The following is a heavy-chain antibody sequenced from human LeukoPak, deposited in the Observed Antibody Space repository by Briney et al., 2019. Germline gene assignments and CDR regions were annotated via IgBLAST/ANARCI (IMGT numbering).Heavy chain of an antibody. D-gene: IGHD1-26*01. Sequence: ASVKVSCKASGGTFSSYAISWVRQAPGQGLEWMGGIIPIFGTANYAQKFQGRVTITADESTSTAYMELSSLRSEDTAVYYCARDFLQISTIVGATYYYYGMDVWGQGTTVTVSS. CDR1: GGTFSSYA. CDR3: ARDFLQISTIVGATYYYYGMDV. CDR2: IIPIFGTA. J-gene: IGHJ6*02. V-gene: IGHV1-69*13.